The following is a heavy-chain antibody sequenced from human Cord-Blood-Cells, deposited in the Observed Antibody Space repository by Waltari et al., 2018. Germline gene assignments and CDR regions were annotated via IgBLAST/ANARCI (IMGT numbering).Heavy chain of an antibody. V-gene: IGHV4-39*01. D-gene: IGHD3-16*02. J-gene: IGHJ4*02. CDR1: GGSISSSSYY. CDR2: IYYSGST. CDR3: ARLATFGGVIVDY. Sequence: QLQLQESGPGLVKPSETLSLTCTVSGGSISSSSYYWGWIRQPPGKGREWIGSIYYSGSTYYNPSLKSRVTISVDTSKNQFSLKLSSVTAADTAVYYCARLATFGGVIVDYWGQGTLVTVSS.